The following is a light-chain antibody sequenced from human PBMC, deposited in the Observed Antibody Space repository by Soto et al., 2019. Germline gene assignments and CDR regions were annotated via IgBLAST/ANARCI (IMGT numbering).Light chain of an antibody. CDR2: GAS. CDR1: QSVSSN. V-gene: IGKV3-15*01. CDR3: QQYNNWPPIT. Sequence: EIVITQSPSTLSVSPGERATLSCRASQSVSSNLAWYQQKPGQAPRLLIYGASTRATGIPGRFSGSGSGTEFTLTISSLQSEGFAVYYCQQYNNWPPITFGQGTRLEI. J-gene: IGKJ5*01.